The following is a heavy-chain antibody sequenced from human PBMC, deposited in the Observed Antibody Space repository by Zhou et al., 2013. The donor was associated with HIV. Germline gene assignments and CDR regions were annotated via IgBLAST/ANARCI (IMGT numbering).Heavy chain of an antibody. Sequence: QVQLVQSGAEVKKPGSSVKVSCKASGGTLTTYAISWLRQAPGQGLEWIGGIKAIYGTPYYEQRFQDRVTVITDDSTSTTFMELRSLRSEDTAVYYCARRSGRGWFDPWGQGTLVTVSS. CDR1: GGTLTTYA. J-gene: IGHJ5*02. V-gene: IGHV1-69*05. D-gene: IGHD1-26*01. CDR3: ARRSGRGWFDP. CDR2: IKAIYGTP.